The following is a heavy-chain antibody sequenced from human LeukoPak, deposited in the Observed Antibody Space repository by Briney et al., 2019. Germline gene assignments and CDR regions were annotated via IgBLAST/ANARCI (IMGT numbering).Heavy chain of an antibody. D-gene: IGHD6-6*01. CDR3: ARPSSSSRGAFDY. CDR1: GYSFTSYW. V-gene: IGHV5-51*01. J-gene: IGHJ4*02. CDR2: IYPGDSDT. Sequence: GGSLRLSCKGSGYSFTSYWIGWVRQMPGKGLEWMGIIYPGDSDTRYSPSFQGQVTISADKSISTAYLQWSSLTASDTAMYYCARPSSSSRGAFDYWGQGTLVTVSS.